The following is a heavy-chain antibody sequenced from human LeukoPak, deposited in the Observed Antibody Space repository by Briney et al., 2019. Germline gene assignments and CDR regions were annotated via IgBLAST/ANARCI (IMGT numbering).Heavy chain of an antibody. D-gene: IGHD1-26*01. V-gene: IGHV3-53*04. J-gene: IGHJ3*02. Sequence: GGSLILSCAASGFIVSSNYMSWVRQAPGKGLEWVSVIYSGGSTYYADSVKGRFIISRHNSNNTVYLQMNSLRTEDTAVYYCARVGWSGSHYAFDIWGQGTMVTVSS. CDR1: GFIVSSNY. CDR3: ARVGWSGSHYAFDI. CDR2: IYSGGST.